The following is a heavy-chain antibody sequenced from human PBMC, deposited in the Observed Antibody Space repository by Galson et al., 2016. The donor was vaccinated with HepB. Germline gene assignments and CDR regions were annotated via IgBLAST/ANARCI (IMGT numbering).Heavy chain of an antibody. CDR2: ISTRRTT. D-gene: IGHD1-1*01. CDR1: GFVFSNFG. Sequence: SLRLSCAASGFVFSNFGLSWVRQAPGKGLEWVASISTRRTTYYSDSVQGRFTISRDNSNNTLDLRMKGLRAEDTAVYYCAKERLVRRIFDHWGQGTLLTVSS. V-gene: IGHV3-23*01. CDR3: AKERLVRRIFDH. J-gene: IGHJ4*02.